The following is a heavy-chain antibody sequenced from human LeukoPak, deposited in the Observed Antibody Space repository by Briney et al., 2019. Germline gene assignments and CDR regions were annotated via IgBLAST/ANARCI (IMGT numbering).Heavy chain of an antibody. CDR3: AKVRPPYSSGWSIEFDY. J-gene: IGHJ4*02. Sequence: HPGGSLRLSCAASGFTFNIYVMTWVRQAPGKGLEWVSAIGDRGGDTYYADPVKGRFTISRDNSKYTLYLQMNSLRAEDTAVYYCAKVRPPYSSGWSIEFDYWGRGTLVTVSS. D-gene: IGHD6-19*01. CDR2: IGDRGGDT. V-gene: IGHV3-23*01. CDR1: GFTFNIYV.